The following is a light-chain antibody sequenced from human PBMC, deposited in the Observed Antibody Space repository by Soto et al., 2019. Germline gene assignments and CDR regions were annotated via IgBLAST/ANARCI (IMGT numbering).Light chain of an antibody. V-gene: IGKV3-11*01. CDR3: QQRSSWIT. J-gene: IGKJ5*01. Sequence: LLTQSAATLSVSPGQRFTLSFRSSQSISSYLAWYQQKPGQAPRLLIYDASNRATGIPARFSGSGSATDFTLTISSLEPEDFAVYFCQQRSSWITFGQGTRLEIK. CDR2: DAS. CDR1: QSISSY.